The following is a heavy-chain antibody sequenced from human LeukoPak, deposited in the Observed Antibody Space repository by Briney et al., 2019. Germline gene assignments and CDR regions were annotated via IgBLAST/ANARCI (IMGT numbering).Heavy chain of an antibody. J-gene: IGHJ4*02. CDR1: GFTFSSYS. Sequence: PGGSLRLSCAASGFTFSSYSMNWVRQAPGKGLEWVSSSSSSSSYIYYADSVKGRFTISRDNAKNSLYLQMNSLRAEDTAVYYCAREEWYSSGWYDYWGQGTLVTVSS. CDR3: AREEWYSSGWYDY. D-gene: IGHD6-19*01. CDR2: SSSSSSYI. V-gene: IGHV3-21*01.